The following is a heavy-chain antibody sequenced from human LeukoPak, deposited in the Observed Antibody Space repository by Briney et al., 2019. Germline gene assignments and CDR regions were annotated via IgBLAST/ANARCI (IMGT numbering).Heavy chain of an antibody. Sequence: GGSLRLSCAASAFTFSSYAMSWVRQAPGKGLEWVTAISASGDKTYYADSVKGRFTMSRDNSKNRLYLQMNSLRAEDTAVYYCAKDVGDHSFDIWGQGTVVTVSS. CDR2: ISASGDKT. CDR3: AKDVGDHSFDI. J-gene: IGHJ3*02. CDR1: AFTFSSYA. D-gene: IGHD2-15*01. V-gene: IGHV3-23*01.